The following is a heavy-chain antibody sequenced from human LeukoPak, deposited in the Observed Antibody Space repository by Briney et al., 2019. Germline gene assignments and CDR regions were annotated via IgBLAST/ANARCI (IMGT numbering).Heavy chain of an antibody. V-gene: IGHV1-46*01. CDR1: GYTFTSYY. J-gene: IGHJ4*02. CDR3: ARLFGELPGY. D-gene: IGHD3-10*02. CDR2: INPSGGST. Sequence: ASVKVSCKASGYTFTSYYMHWVRQAPGQGLEWMGIINPSGGSTSYAQKFQGRVTMTRDTSISTAYMELSRLRFDDTAVYYCARLFGELPGYWGQGTLVTVSS.